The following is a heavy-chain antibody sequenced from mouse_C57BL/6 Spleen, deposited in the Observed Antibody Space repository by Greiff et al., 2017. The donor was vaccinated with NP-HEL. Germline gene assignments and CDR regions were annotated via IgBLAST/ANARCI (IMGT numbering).Heavy chain of an antibody. CDR1: GYTFTDYY. D-gene: IGHD2-2*01. CDR3: AREDYYGYDGAWFAY. V-gene: IGHV1-19*01. CDR2: INPYNGGT. Sequence: EVQLQQSGPVLVKPGASVKMSCKASGYTFTDYYMNWVKQSHGKSLEWIGVINPYNGGTSYNQKFKGKATLTVDKSSSTAYMELNSLTSEDSAVYYCAREDYYGYDGAWFAYWGQGTLVTVSA. J-gene: IGHJ3*01.